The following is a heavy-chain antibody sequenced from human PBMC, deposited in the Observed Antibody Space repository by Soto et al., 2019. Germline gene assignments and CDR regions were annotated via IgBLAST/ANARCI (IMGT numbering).Heavy chain of an antibody. V-gene: IGHV3-13*01. CDR2: IGTGGDT. Sequence: EVQLVESGGGLVQPGGSLRLSCAASGFTFSGSDMNWVRHTRGKGLEWVSGIGTGGDTYYADSVRGRFTISREDAKGSLYLQMNRLRVEDTAVYYCVRETGFTTTSEAFNIWGQGTMVTVSS. CDR1: GFTFSGSD. D-gene: IGHD1-1*01. CDR3: VRETGFTTTSEAFNI. J-gene: IGHJ3*02.